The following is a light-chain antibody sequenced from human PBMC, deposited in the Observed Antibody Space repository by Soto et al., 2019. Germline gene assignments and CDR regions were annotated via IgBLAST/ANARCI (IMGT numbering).Light chain of an antibody. CDR1: SSNIGSHT. CDR3: AAWDDSLNGPV. CDR2: GND. Sequence: QSVLTQPPSASGTPVQRVAISCSGSSSNIGSHTVNWYQQLPGTAPKLLIYGNDQRPSGVPDRFSGSKSGTSASLAISGLQSEDEVAYYCAAWDDSLNGPVFGGGTKLTVL. V-gene: IGLV1-44*01. J-gene: IGLJ3*02.